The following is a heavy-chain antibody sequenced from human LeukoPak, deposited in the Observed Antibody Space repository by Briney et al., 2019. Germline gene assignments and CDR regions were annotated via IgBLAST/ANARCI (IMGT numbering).Heavy chain of an antibody. CDR1: GGSISSSNW. V-gene: IGHV4-4*02. CDR2: IYHSGST. CDR3: ARDPVICSSTSCYTSWFDP. Sequence: SGTLSLTCAVSGGSISSSNWWSWVRQPPGKGLEWIGEIYHSGSTNYNPSLKSRVTISVDKSKNQFSLKLSSATAADTAVYYCARDPVICSSTSCYTSWFDPWGQGTLVTVSS. D-gene: IGHD2-2*02. J-gene: IGHJ5*02.